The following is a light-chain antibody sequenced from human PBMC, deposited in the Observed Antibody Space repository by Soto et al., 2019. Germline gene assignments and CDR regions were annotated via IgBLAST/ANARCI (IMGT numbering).Light chain of an antibody. CDR3: CSYAGNNNLL. V-gene: IGLV2-8*01. CDR1: SSDVGGDDY. Sequence: QSALTQPPSASGSPGQSVTISCTGASSDVGGDDYVSWYQQHPGKAPKVIIYEVSKRPAGVPDRFSGSKSGNTASLTVSGLQTEDEADYYCCSYAGNNNLLFGGGTKLTVL. CDR2: EVS. J-gene: IGLJ2*01.